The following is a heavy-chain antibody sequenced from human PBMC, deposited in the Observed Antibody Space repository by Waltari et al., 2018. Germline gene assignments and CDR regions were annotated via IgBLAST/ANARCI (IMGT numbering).Heavy chain of an antibody. CDR1: GYSFTSYW. J-gene: IGHJ5*02. CDR2: IYPGDSDT. V-gene: IGHV5-51*01. D-gene: IGHD6-13*01. Sequence: EVQLVQSGAEVKKPGESLKISCKGSGYSFTSYWIGWVRQMPGKGLEWMGIIYPGDSDTRYSLSCQGQVTISADKSISTAYLQWSSLKASDTAMYYCARQGFTYSSSWAAFDPWGQGTLVTVSS. CDR3: ARQGFTYSSSWAAFDP.